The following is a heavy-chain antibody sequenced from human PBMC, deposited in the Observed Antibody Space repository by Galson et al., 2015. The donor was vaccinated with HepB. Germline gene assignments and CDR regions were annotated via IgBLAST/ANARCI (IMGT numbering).Heavy chain of an antibody. CDR1: GYTFTSYA. CDR3: ARDEYCSSTSCYGWFDP. Sequence: SVKVSCKASGYTFTSYAMHWVRQAPGQRLEWMGWINAGNGNTKYSQKFQGRVTITRDTSASTAYMELSSLRSEDTAVYYCARDEYCSSTSCYGWFDPWGQGTLVTVSS. V-gene: IGHV1-3*01. D-gene: IGHD2-2*01. J-gene: IGHJ5*02. CDR2: INAGNGNT.